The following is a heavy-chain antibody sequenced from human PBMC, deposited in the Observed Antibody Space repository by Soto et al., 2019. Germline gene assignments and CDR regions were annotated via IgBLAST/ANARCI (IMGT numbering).Heavy chain of an antibody. J-gene: IGHJ3*02. CDR1: GYTFTSYD. CDR2: MNPNSGNT. Sequence: ASVKVSCKASGYTFTSYDINWVRQATGQGLEWMGWMNPNSGNTGYAQEFQGRVTMTRNTSISTAYMDLSSLRSDDTAVYYCARDRYYDSSYDAFDIWGQGTMVTVSS. V-gene: IGHV1-8*01. CDR3: ARDRYYDSSYDAFDI. D-gene: IGHD3-22*01.